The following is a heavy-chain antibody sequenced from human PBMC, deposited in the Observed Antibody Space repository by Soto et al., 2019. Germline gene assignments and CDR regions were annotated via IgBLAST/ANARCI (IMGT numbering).Heavy chain of an antibody. CDR1: GFSLSTSGVG. J-gene: IGHJ5*02. CDR2: IYWDDDK. Sequence: QITLKESGPTLVKPTQTLTLTCTFSGFSLSTSGVGVGWIRQPPGKALEWLALIYWDDDKRYSPSLKSRLTITQDTSTNQVVLTMTNMDPVDTATYYCALTYYRSGSYYNVRWFDPWGQGTLVTVSS. V-gene: IGHV2-5*02. D-gene: IGHD3-10*01. CDR3: ALTYYRSGSYYNVRWFDP.